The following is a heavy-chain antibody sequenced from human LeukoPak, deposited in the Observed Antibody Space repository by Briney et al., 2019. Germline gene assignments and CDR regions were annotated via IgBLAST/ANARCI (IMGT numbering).Heavy chain of an antibody. CDR1: GGSISSYY. D-gene: IGHD3-16*01. V-gene: IGHV4-4*07. Sequence: SETLSLTCTVSGGSISSYYWSWIRQPAGKGLEWVRRTYTSGSTNYNPSLKSRVTISVDTSKNQFSLKLSSVTAADTAVYYCARDGVTGAFDIWGQGTMVTVSS. CDR2: TYTSGST. J-gene: IGHJ3*02. CDR3: ARDGVTGAFDI.